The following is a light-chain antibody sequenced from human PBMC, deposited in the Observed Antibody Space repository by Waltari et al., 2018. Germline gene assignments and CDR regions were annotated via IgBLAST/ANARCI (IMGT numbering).Light chain of an antibody. CDR2: ENN. J-gene: IGLJ3*02. CDR1: SGSISSNY. Sequence: NFMLTQPHPVSESPGKPVTISCPGSSGSISSNYVQWDQQRPGSAPTTVIYENNQRPSGVPDRFSGSIDSSSNSASLTIAGLKTEDEADYYCQSYDSTNCLFGGGTKLTVL. V-gene: IGLV6-57*02. CDR3: QSYDSTNCL.